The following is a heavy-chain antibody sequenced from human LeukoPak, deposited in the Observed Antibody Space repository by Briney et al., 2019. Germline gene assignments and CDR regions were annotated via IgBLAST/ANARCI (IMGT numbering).Heavy chain of an antibody. CDR3: AELGITMIGGV. J-gene: IGHJ6*04. CDR1: GFTFSDYY. CDR2: IDNTGSIM. Sequence: GGSLRLSCAASGFTFSDYYISWIRQAPGKGLEWVSYIDNTGSIMYYADSVKGRFTISRDNAKNSLYLQMNSLRAEDTAVYYCAELGITMIGGVWGKGTTVTISS. V-gene: IGHV3-11*04. D-gene: IGHD3-10*02.